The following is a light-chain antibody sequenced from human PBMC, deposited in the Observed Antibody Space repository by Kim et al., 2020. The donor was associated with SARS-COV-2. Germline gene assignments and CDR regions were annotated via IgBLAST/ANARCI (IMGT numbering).Light chain of an antibody. CDR1: STDGGNYDL. J-gene: IGLJ2*01. CDR2: EVT. V-gene: IGLV2-23*02. Sequence: QSITISCTGTSTDGGNYDLVSWYQQHPGKAPKLMISEVTERPSGVSNRFSGSKSGNTASLTISGLQAEDEADYYCCSDAGTNTPVVFGGGTQLTVL. CDR3: CSDAGTNTPVV.